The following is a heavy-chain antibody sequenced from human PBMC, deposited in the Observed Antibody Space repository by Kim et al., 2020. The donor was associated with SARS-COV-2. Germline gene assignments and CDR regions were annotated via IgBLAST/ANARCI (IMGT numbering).Heavy chain of an antibody. CDR3: ARWIRGPNDYYYGMDV. Sequence: ASVKVSCKASGYTFTSYAMHWVRQAPGQRLEWMGWINAGNGNTKYSQKFQGRVTITRDTSASTAYMELSSLRSEDTAVYYCARWIRGPNDYYYGMDVWGQGTTVTVSS. J-gene: IGHJ6*02. V-gene: IGHV1-3*01. D-gene: IGHD2-2*03. CDR1: GYTFTSYA. CDR2: INAGNGNT.